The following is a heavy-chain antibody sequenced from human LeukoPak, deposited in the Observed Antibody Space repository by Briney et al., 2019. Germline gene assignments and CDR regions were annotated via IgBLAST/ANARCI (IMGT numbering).Heavy chain of an antibody. D-gene: IGHD6-13*01. CDR2: VSYRGDT. Sequence: SETLSLTCAVSGGSISINDYFWAWIRQSPGKGLEWIGSVSYRGDTYYNPSLKSRVTISVDTSKNQFSLKLSSVTAADTAVYYCARVSDSSSWGGWYFDYWGQGTLVTVSS. J-gene: IGHJ4*02. CDR3: ARVSDSSSWGGWYFDY. V-gene: IGHV4-39*07. CDR1: GGSISINDYF.